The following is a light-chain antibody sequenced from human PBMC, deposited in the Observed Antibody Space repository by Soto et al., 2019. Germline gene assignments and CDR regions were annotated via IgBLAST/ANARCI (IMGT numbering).Light chain of an antibody. CDR3: QQSDTIAWT. J-gene: IGKJ1*01. V-gene: IGKV1-39*01. CDR1: QSITSY. Sequence: DIQMTQSPSSLSASVGDRVTITCRATQSITSYLNWYQQKPGKAPKLLIYAASSLQSGVPSRFSGGGSGTDFTLTISSLQPEYFATYYCQQSDTIAWTFGQGTKVEIK. CDR2: AAS.